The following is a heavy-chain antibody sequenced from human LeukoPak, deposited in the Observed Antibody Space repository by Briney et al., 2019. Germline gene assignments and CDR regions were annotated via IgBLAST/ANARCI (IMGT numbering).Heavy chain of an antibody. CDR2: ISGSGGST. D-gene: IGHD3-10*01. CDR1: GFTFRSYA. V-gene: IGHV3-23*01. CDR3: AKDRRITMVRGVLDY. J-gene: IGHJ4*02. Sequence: PGGSLTLSCAASGFTFRSYAMSWVRQAPGKGLEWVSAISGSGGSTYYADSVKGRFTISRDNSKNTLYLQMNSLRAEDTAVYYCAKDRRITMVRGVLDYWGQGTLVTVSS.